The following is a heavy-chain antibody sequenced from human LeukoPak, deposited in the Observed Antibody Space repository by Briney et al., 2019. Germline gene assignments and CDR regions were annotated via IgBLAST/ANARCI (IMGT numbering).Heavy chain of an antibody. Sequence: SVKVSCKASGGTFSSYAISWVRQAPRQGLEWMGGIIPIFGTANYAQKFQGRVTITADESTSTAYMELSSLRSEDTAVYYCARDRSVVTAILHYYYYGMDVWGHGTTVTVSS. V-gene: IGHV1-69*13. J-gene: IGHJ6*02. CDR2: IIPIFGTA. D-gene: IGHD2-21*02. CDR1: GGTFSSYA. CDR3: ARDRSVVTAILHYYYYGMDV.